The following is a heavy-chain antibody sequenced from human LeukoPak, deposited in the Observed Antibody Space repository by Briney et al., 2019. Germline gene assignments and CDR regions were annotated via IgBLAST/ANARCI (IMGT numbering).Heavy chain of an antibody. CDR1: GFTFSTYS. J-gene: IGHJ4*02. Sequence: PGGSLRLSCAASGFTFSTYSMNWVRQAPGKGLEWVSSISSTSSYMYYADSVKGRFTISRDNAKNSLYLQMNSLRAEDTAVYYCARDAASYDSSGYYSYWGQGTLVTVSS. CDR2: ISSTSSYM. CDR3: ARDAASYDSSGYYSY. D-gene: IGHD3-22*01. V-gene: IGHV3-21*01.